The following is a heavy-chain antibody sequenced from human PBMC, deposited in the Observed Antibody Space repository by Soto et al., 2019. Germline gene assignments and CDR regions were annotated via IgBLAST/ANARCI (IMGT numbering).Heavy chain of an antibody. V-gene: IGHV3-30*18. CDR2: ISYDGSNK. Sequence: GGSLRLSCGASGFTFSSYGMHWVRQAPGRGLEWVAVISYDGSNKYYADSVKGRFTISRDNSKNTLYLQMNSLRAEDTAVYYCAKASCSGGSCYPSYYYYYYMDVWGKATTVTVSS. CDR1: GFTFSSYG. CDR3: AKASCSGGSCYPSYYYYYYMDV. J-gene: IGHJ6*03. D-gene: IGHD2-15*01.